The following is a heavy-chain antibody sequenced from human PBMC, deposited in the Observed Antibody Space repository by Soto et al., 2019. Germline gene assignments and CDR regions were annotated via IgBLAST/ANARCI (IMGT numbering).Heavy chain of an antibody. V-gene: IGHV3-30*03. D-gene: IGHD2-2*01. CDR1: GFTFSSYG. Sequence: QVQLVESGGGVVQPGRSLRLSCAAAGFTFSSYGMHWVRKAPGTGLEWVAVISYDGSHKYYADSVKRRFTISRDNSKNTLYLQMNSLRAEDTAVEYCAIDLGYCSRTSCYPYCMDVWGQGTTVTVSS. CDR2: ISYDGSHK. CDR3: AIDLGYCSRTSCYPYCMDV. J-gene: IGHJ6*02.